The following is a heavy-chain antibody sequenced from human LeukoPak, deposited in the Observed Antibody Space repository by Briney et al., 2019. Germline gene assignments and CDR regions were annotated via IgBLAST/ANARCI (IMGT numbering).Heavy chain of an antibody. CDR2: ISSSSSYI. J-gene: IGHJ6*03. V-gene: IGHV3-21*01. D-gene: IGHD2-2*01. CDR3: ARHPLDCSSTSCYGAYYYMDV. CDR1: GFTFSSYS. Sequence: GGSLRLSCAASGFTFSSYSMNWVRQAPGKGLEWVSFISSSSSYIYYADSMKGRFTISRDNAKNSLYLQMNSLRAEDTAVYYCARHPLDCSSTSCYGAYYYMDVWGKGTTVTISS.